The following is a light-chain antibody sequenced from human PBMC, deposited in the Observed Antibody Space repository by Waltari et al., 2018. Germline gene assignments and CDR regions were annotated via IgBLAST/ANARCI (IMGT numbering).Light chain of an antibody. J-gene: IGLJ2*01. CDR3: QSYDSSLSGSVV. V-gene: IGLV1-40*01. CDR1: RSNIGARYE. Sequence: QSVLTQPPSVSGAPGQRVTISSPGSRSNIGARYEVPWYHQLPGTAPKLLIYGNSNRPSGVPDRFSGSKSGTSASLAITGLQAEDEADYYCQSYDSSLSGSVVFGGGTKLTVL. CDR2: GNS.